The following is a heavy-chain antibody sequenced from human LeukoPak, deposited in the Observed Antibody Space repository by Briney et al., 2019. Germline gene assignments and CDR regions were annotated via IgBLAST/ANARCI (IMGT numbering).Heavy chain of an antibody. D-gene: IGHD2-2*02. Sequence: ASVKVSCKASGYTFTGYYMHWVRQAPGQGLEWMGWINPNSGGTNYAQKFQGRVTMTRDTSISTAYMELSRLRSDDTAVYYCARDRAPSYCSSTSCYTWGMDVWGQGTTVTASS. CDR3: ARDRAPSYCSSTSCYTWGMDV. V-gene: IGHV1-2*02. J-gene: IGHJ6*02. CDR2: INPNSGGT. CDR1: GYTFTGYY.